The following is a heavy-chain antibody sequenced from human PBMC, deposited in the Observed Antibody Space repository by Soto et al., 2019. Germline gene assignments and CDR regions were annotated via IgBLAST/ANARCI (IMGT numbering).Heavy chain of an antibody. V-gene: IGHV3-30-3*01. CDR1: GFTFSSYA. J-gene: IGHJ4*02. D-gene: IGHD5-18*01. Sequence: GGSLRLSCAASGFTFSSYAMHWVRQAPGKGLEWVAVISYDGSNKYYADSVKGRFTISRDNSKNTLYLQMNSLRAEDTAVYYCARERIQLWFFDYWGQGTLVTVSS. CDR2: ISYDGSNK. CDR3: ARERIQLWFFDY.